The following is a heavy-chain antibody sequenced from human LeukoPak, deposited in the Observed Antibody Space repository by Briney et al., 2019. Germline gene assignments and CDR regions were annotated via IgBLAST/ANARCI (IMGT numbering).Heavy chain of an antibody. J-gene: IGHJ4*02. CDR1: GGSFSGYY. V-gene: IGHV4-34*01. Sequence: SETLSLTCAVYGGSFSGYYWSWIRQPPGKGLEWIGEINHSGSTNYNPSLKSRVTISVDTSKNQFSLKLSSVTAADTAVNYCAGGRVRKWELRGLAKYYFDYWGQGTLVTVSS. CDR3: AGGRVRKWELRGLAKYYFDY. CDR2: INHSGST. D-gene: IGHD1-26*01.